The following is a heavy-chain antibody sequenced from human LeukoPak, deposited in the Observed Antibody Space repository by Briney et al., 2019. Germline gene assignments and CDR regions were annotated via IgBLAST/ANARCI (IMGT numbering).Heavy chain of an antibody. CDR1: GYSFTSYW. J-gene: IGHJ4*02. CDR3: ASCIAAAGSGLDY. CDR2: IYPGDSDT. D-gene: IGHD6-13*01. V-gene: IGHV5-51*01. Sequence: GESLKISCKGSGYSFTSYWIGWVRQMPGKGLEWMGIIYPGDSDTRYSPSFQGQVTISADKSISTAYLPWSSLKASDTAMYYCASCIAAAGSGLDYWGQGTLVTVSS.